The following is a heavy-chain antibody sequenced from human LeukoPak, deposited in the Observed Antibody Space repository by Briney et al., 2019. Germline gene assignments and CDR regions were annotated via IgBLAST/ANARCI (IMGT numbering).Heavy chain of an antibody. V-gene: IGHV4-61*02. D-gene: IGHD3-22*01. Sequence: SETLSLTCTVSGDSISSGSYYWTWIRQPAGKELEWIGRIYVRGSTDYNPSLKSRVTMSLDTSKNQISLKLRSVTAADTAVYYCARPYYDSSGYYHDAFDIWGQGTMVTVSS. CDR2: IYVRGST. CDR3: ARPYYDSSGYYHDAFDI. J-gene: IGHJ3*02. CDR1: GDSISSGSYY.